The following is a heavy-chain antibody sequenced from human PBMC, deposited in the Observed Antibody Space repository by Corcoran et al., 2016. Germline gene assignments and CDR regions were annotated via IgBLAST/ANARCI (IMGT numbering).Heavy chain of an antibody. CDR1: GYTFTSYA. V-gene: IGHV1-3*01. J-gene: IGHJ6*02. Sequence: QVQLVQSGAEVKKPGASVKVSCKASGYTFTSYAMHWVRQAPGQRLEWMGWINAGNGNTKYSQKFQGRVTITRDTSASTAYMELSSLRSEETAVDYCATRRDKYFYGSGGGMDVWGQGTTGTVSS. CDR2: INAGNGNT. CDR3: ATRRDKYFYGSGGGMDV. D-gene: IGHD3-10*01.